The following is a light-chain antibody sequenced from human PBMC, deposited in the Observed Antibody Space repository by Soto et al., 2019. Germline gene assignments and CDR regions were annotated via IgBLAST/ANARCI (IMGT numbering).Light chain of an antibody. V-gene: IGKV1-5*03. CDR2: KAS. CDR1: QSVSSW. CDR3: QQYNSLWT. J-gene: IGKJ1*01. Sequence: DIQMTQSPSTLSASVGDSVTITCRASQSVSSWLAWYQQKPGKAPNLLIYKASSLESGVPSRFSGSGSGTEFTLAISSLQPDDFATYYCQQYNSLWTFGQGTKVEIK.